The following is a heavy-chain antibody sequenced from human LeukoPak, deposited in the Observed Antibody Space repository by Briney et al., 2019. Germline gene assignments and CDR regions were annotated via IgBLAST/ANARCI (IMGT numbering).Heavy chain of an antibody. V-gene: IGHV4-39*01. Sequence: SETLSLNCTVSGGSISSSGYSLCWICQLPGKGLAWIGSLSYTGSTYYNPSLRSRVTISVDTSKNQFSLILNSVTAADTAVYYCARHGLQRLVRGWFDPWGQGTLVTVSS. CDR1: GGSISSSGYS. J-gene: IGHJ5*02. D-gene: IGHD6-13*01. CDR2: LSYTGST. CDR3: ARHGLQRLVRGWFDP.